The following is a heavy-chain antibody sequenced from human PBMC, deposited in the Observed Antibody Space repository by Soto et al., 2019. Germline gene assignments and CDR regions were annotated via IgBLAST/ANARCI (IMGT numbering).Heavy chain of an antibody. Sequence: PSETLSLTCTVSGGSISSYYWSWIRQPPGKGLEWIGYIYYSGSTNYNPSLKSRVTISVDTSKNQFSLKLSSVTAADTAVYYCARVITMVRGVIVWFDPWGQGTPVTVSS. CDR2: IYYSGST. CDR3: ARVITMVRGVIVWFDP. V-gene: IGHV4-59*01. D-gene: IGHD3-10*01. CDR1: GGSISSYY. J-gene: IGHJ5*02.